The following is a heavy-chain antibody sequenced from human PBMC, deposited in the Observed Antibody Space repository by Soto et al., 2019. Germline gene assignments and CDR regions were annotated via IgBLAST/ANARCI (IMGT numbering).Heavy chain of an antibody. Sequence: QVQLQGSGPGLVKPSETLSLTCTVSGGSINNYYWTWIRQPPKKGLEWIGYVYYRGNTDYNPALRIRVTISLDPSEKQFSLNLRSVTAADTAIYYCAGMRTGCQGGGMDVWGQGTKVTVSS. CDR1: GGSINNYY. V-gene: IGHV4-59*01. CDR2: VYYRGNT. D-gene: IGHD1-1*01. CDR3: AGMRTGCQGGGMDV. J-gene: IGHJ6*02.